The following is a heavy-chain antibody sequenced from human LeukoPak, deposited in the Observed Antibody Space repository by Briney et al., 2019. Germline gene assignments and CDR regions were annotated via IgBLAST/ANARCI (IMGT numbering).Heavy chain of an antibody. D-gene: IGHD2-8*01. CDR3: ARSNDGEAYYYYYYGMDV. J-gene: IGHJ6*02. V-gene: IGHV4-39*01. CDR2: IYHSGST. Sequence: PSETLSLTCTVSGGSIGSSTYYWGWIRQPPGRGLEWIGSIYHSGSTYYNPSLKSRVTISVDTSKNQFSLKMNSVTAADTAVYYCARSNDGEAYYYYYYGMDVWGQGITVTVSS. CDR1: GGSIGSSTYY.